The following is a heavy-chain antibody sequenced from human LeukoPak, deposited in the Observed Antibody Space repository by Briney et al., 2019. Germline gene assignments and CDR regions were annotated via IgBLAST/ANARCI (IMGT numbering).Heavy chain of an antibody. D-gene: IGHD3/OR15-3a*01. J-gene: IGHJ4*02. CDR2: IYYRGDI. CDR3: ATNKDWAEAG. V-gene: IGHV4-61*01. CDR1: GGSIRSSYYY. Sequence: SETLSLTCTVSGGSIRSSYYYWSWIRQSPGQGLEWIGNIYYRGDINYNPSLKSRVIISIDTSKNQFSLKVTSLTAADTAVYYCATNKDWAEAGWGQGTLVIVSS.